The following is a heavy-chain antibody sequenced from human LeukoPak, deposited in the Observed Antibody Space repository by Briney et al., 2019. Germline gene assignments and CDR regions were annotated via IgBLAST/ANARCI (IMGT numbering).Heavy chain of an antibody. D-gene: IGHD6-13*01. V-gene: IGHV3-9*01. CDR2: ISWNSGSI. CDR3: ATGSSWSIPTDY. Sequence: GGSLRLSCAASGFTFDDYAMHWVRQAPGKGLEWVSGISWNSGSIGYADSVKGRFTISRDNSKNTLYLQMNSLRAEDTAVYYCATGSSWSIPTDYWGQGTLVTVPS. CDR1: GFTFDDYA. J-gene: IGHJ4*02.